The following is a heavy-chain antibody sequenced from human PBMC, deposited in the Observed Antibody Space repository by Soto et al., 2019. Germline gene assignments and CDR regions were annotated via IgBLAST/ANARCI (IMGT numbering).Heavy chain of an antibody. CDR3: TTDSYSSIIVVRFDY. CDR2: TRNKANSDTT. CDR1: GFTFSDHY. V-gene: IGHV3-72*01. D-gene: IGHD1-26*01. J-gene: IGHJ4*02. Sequence: GGSLRLSCAASGFTFSDHYMDWVRQAPGKGLEWVGRTRNKANSDTTEYAASVKGRFAISRDDSKNMVYLQMNSLKTEDTAIYYCTTDSYSSIIVVRFDYWGQGTVVTVSS.